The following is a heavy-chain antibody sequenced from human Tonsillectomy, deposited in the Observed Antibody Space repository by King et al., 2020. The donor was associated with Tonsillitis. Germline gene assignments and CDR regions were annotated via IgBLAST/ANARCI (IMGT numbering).Heavy chain of an antibody. CDR2: ISYDGSNK. J-gene: IGHJ6*02. CDR1: GFTFSSYA. Sequence: QLVQSGGGVVQPGRSLRLSCAASGFTFSSYAMHWVRQAPGKGLEWVAVISYDGSNKYYVDSVKGRFTISRDNSKSTLYLQMNSLRAEDTAVYYCARGNDFGHRYGMDVWGQGTTVTVSS. CDR3: ARGNDFGHRYGMDV. D-gene: IGHD3-3*01. V-gene: IGHV3-30-3*01.